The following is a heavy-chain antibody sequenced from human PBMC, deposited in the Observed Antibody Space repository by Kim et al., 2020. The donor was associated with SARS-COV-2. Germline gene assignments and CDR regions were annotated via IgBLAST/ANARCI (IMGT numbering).Heavy chain of an antibody. CDR1: GGSFSGYY. CDR2: INHSGST. V-gene: IGHV4-34*01. CDR3: ARGLYGDYGLLH. D-gene: IGHD4-17*01. Sequence: SETLSLTCAVYGGSFSGYYWSWIRQPPGKGLEWIGEINHSGSTNYNPSLKSRVTISVDTSKNQFSLKLSSVTAADTAVYYCARGLYGDYGLLHWGQGTLVTVSS. J-gene: IGHJ1*01.